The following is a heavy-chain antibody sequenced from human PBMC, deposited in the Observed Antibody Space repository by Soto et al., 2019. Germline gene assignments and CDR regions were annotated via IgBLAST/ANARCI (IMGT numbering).Heavy chain of an antibody. J-gene: IGHJ4*02. CDR1: GYTFTSYG. Sequence: QVQLVQSGAEVKKPGASVKVSCKASGYTFTSYGISWVRQAPGQGLEWMGWISAYNGNTNYAQKLQGRGTMTTDTSTSTVYMELRSLRSDDTAVYYCARDHNAMVRGANPSDYWGQGTLVTVSS. D-gene: IGHD3-10*01. CDR3: ARDHNAMVRGANPSDY. CDR2: ISAYNGNT. V-gene: IGHV1-18*01.